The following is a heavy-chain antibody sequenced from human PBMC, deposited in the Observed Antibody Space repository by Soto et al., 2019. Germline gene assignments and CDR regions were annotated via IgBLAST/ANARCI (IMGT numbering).Heavy chain of an antibody. Sequence: EVQLVETGGGLIQPGGPLRLSCAASGFTVSSNYMSWVRQAPGKGLEWVSVIYSGGSTYYADSVKGRLTISRDNSKNTLYLQMNSLRAEDTAVYYCARDGRPSSYSGSYSGFGFDYWGQGTLVTVSS. D-gene: IGHD1-26*01. CDR2: IYSGGST. CDR1: GFTVSSNY. J-gene: IGHJ4*02. V-gene: IGHV3-53*02. CDR3: ARDGRPSSYSGSYSGFGFDY.